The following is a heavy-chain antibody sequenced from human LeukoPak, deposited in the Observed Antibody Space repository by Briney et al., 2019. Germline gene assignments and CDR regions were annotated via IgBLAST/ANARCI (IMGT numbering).Heavy chain of an antibody. J-gene: IGHJ6*02. CDR1: GYTFTSYG. Sequence: GASVKVSCKASGYTFTSYGISWVRQAPGQGLEWMGWISAYNGNTNYAQKLQGRVTMTTDTSTSTAYMELRSLRSDDTAVYYCARDGWAVADPHYYGMDVWGQGTTVTVSS. CDR2: ISAYNGNT. D-gene: IGHD6-19*01. V-gene: IGHV1-18*01. CDR3: ARDGWAVADPHYYGMDV.